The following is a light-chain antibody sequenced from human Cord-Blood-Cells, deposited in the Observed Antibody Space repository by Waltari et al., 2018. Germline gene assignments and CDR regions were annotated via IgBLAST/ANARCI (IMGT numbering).Light chain of an antibody. CDR3: QSYDSSLSVWV. V-gene: IGLV1-40*01. Sequence: QSVLTQPPSVSGAPGQRVTISCTGSSSNIGAGYDVHWYQQLPGTAPKRLSYGNSTRPSGGPDRFSGSKTGTSASLGITGLQAEDESAYDSQSYDSSLSVWVFGGGTKLTVL. CDR1: SSNIGAGYD. CDR2: GNS. J-gene: IGLJ3*02.